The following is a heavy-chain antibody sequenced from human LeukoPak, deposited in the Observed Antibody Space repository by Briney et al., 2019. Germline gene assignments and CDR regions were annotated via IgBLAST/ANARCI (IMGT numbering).Heavy chain of an antibody. Sequence: PGGSLRLSCTASGFTFSDYWMTWVRKAPGKGPEWVAHIKQDGSQRYYVDSVRGRFTISRDNAKNSLFLQMNGLRAEDTAVYYCARRGGSSSRRSPIDYWGQGTLVTVSS. CDR2: IKQDGSQR. CDR3: ARRGGSSSRRSPIDY. D-gene: IGHD6-6*01. CDR1: GFTFSDYW. V-gene: IGHV3-7*01. J-gene: IGHJ4*02.